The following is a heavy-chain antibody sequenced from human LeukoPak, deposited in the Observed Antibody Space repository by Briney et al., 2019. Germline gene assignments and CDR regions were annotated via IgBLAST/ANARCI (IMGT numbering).Heavy chain of an antibody. D-gene: IGHD5-24*01. CDR2: IYYSGST. J-gene: IGHJ4*02. CDR1: GDSISTSSSY. CDR3: ARDSTRGDGYNYGDYFDY. Sequence: SETLSLTCSVSGDSISTSSSYWGWIRQPPGKGLEWIGSIYYSGSTYYNPSLKSRVTISVDTSKNQFSLKLSSVTAADTAVYYCARDSTRGDGYNYGDYFDYWGQGTLVTVSS. V-gene: IGHV4-39*07.